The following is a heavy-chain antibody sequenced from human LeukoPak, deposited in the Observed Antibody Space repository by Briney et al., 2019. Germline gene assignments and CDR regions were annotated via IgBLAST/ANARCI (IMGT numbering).Heavy chain of an antibody. Sequence: SETLSLTCAVYGGSFSGYYWSWIRQPPGKGLEWIGEINHSGSTNYDPSLKSRVTISVDTSKDQFSLKLSSVTAADTAVYYCARGRAFDIWGQGTMVTVSS. CDR3: ARGRAFDI. CDR1: GGSFSGYY. V-gene: IGHV4-34*01. J-gene: IGHJ3*02. CDR2: INHSGST.